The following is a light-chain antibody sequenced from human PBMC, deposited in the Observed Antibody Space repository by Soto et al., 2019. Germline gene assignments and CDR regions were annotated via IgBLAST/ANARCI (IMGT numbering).Light chain of an antibody. Sequence: QSVLPQPPSASGTPGPRVTISCSGSSSNIGSNTVNWYQKLPGTAPKLLIYINNQRPSGVPDRFSGSKSGTSAALAISGCQSEDEVNYYWAAWDDSLNGLGFGTLTKRTV. V-gene: IGLV1-44*01. J-gene: IGLJ1*01. CDR3: AAWDDSLNGLG. CDR2: INN. CDR1: SSNIGSNT.